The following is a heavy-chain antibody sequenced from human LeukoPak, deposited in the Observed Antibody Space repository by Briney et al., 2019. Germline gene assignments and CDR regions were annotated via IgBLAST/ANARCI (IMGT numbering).Heavy chain of an antibody. J-gene: IGHJ5*02. CDR1: GYTFTGYY. D-gene: IGHD2-2*01. V-gene: IGHV1-2*02. CDR2: INPNSGGT. Sequence: ASVKVSRKASGYTFTGYYMHWVRQAPGQGLEWMGWINPNSGGTNYAQKFQGRVTMTRDTSISTAYMELSRLRSDDTAVYYCARGGTIVVVPADLMFDPWGQGTLVTVSS. CDR3: ARGGTIVVVPADLMFDP.